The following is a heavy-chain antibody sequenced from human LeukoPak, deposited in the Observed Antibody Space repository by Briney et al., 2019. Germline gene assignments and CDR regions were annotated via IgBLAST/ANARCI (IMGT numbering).Heavy chain of an antibody. Sequence: GGSLRLSCAASGFTFSNAWMSWVRQAPGKGLEWVSAISGSGGSTYYADSVKGRFTISRDNSKNTLYLQMNSLRAEDTAVYYCAKDPDYYDSSGYYSNAFDIWGQGTMVTVSS. J-gene: IGHJ3*02. CDR1: GFTFSNAW. V-gene: IGHV3-23*01. D-gene: IGHD3-22*01. CDR2: ISGSGGST. CDR3: AKDPDYYDSSGYYSNAFDI.